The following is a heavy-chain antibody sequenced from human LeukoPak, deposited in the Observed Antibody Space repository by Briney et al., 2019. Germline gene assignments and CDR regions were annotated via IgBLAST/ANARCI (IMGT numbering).Heavy chain of an antibody. D-gene: IGHD5-18*01. CDR1: GYTFINYG. CDR2: ISTYNGNT. Sequence: ASVKVSYKASGYTFINYGISWVRQAPGQGLEWMGWISTYNGNTNYTQKLQGRVTMTTDTSTSTAYMELRSLRSDDTVVYYCARGRFAAMVDYWGQGTLVTVSS. CDR3: ARGRFAAMVDY. J-gene: IGHJ4*02. V-gene: IGHV1-18*01.